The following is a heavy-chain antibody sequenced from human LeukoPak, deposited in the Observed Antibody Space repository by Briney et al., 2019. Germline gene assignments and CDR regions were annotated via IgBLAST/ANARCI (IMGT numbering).Heavy chain of an antibody. CDR3: ARDQGRIGLLTDAFDI. D-gene: IGHD2-21*01. CDR1: GFTFSSYS. CDR2: ISSSSSYI. Sequence: PGGSLRLSCAASGFTFSSYSMNWVRQAPGKGLEWVSSISSSSSYIYYADSVKGRFTISRDNAKNSLYLQMNSLRAEDTAVYYCARDQGRIGLLTDAFDIWGQGTMVTVPS. V-gene: IGHV3-21*01. J-gene: IGHJ3*02.